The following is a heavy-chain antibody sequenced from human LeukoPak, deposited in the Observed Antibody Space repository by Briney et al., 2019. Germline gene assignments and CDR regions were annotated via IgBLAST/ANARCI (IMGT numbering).Heavy chain of an antibody. CDR2: ISGSGGST. CDR1: GFTFSSYA. D-gene: IGHD3-16*01. CDR3: ASSRLGDLDY. Sequence: PGGSLRLSCAASGFTFSSYAMSWVRQAPGKGLEWVSAISGSGGSTYYADSVKGRFTISRDNSKNTLYLRMNSLRAEDTAVYYCASSRLGDLDYWGQGTLVTVSS. J-gene: IGHJ4*02. V-gene: IGHV3-23*01.